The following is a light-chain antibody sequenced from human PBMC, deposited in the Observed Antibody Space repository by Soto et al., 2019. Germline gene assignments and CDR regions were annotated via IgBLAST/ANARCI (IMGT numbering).Light chain of an antibody. V-gene: IGLV2-14*01. CDR2: EVA. CDR1: VSDVGNYKF. J-gene: IGLJ1*01. CDR3: SSYTGSSTLV. Sequence: QSVLTQPASVSGSPGQSITISCTGTVSDVGNYKFVSWFQQHPGKAPKLMIYEVANRPSGVSTRFSGSKSGNTASLIISGLQADDEADYYCSSYTGSSTLVFGTGTKLTVL.